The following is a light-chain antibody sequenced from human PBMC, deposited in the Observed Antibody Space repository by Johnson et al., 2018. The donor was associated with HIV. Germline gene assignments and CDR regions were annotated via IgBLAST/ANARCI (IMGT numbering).Light chain of an antibody. CDR2: DNN. CDR1: SSNIGNNY. CDR3: GTWDSSLGAGFYV. V-gene: IGLV1-51*01. J-gene: IGLJ1*01. Sequence: QSVLTQPPSVSAAPGQKVTISCSGSSSNIGNNYVSWYQQLPGTAPKLLIYDNNKRPSGIPDRFSGSKSGTSATLGITGLQTGAEGDYYGGTWDSSLGAGFYVVRAGARVTVL.